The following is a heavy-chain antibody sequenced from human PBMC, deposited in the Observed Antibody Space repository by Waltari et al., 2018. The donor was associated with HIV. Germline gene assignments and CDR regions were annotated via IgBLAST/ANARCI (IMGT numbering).Heavy chain of an antibody. Sequence: QVQLVESGGGLVQPGGPLRLPCAASGFIFSELAIHWVRQAPGKGLEWVAVISRDGSSKYYADSVQGRFTISRDNSKNSLHLHMNSLRPKDTAVYYCAREGIVAAPFDFWGLGTLVTVSS. V-gene: IGHV3-30*01. CDR2: ISRDGSSK. CDR1: GFIFSELA. CDR3: AREGIVAAPFDF. J-gene: IGHJ4*02. D-gene: IGHD2-15*01.